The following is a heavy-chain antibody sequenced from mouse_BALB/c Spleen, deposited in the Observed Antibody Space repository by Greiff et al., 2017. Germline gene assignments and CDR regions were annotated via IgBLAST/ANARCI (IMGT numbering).Heavy chain of an antibody. V-gene: IGHV1-80*01. CDR3: ARGWLLPYAMDY. Sequence: VKLQESGAELVRPGSSVKISCKASGYAFSSYWMNWVKQRPGQGLEWIGQIYPGDGDTNYNGKFKGKATLTADKSSSTAYMQLSSLTSEDSAVYFCARGWLLPYAMDYWGQGTSVTVSS. CDR1: GYAFSSYW. CDR2: IYPGDGDT. D-gene: IGHD2-3*01. J-gene: IGHJ4*01.